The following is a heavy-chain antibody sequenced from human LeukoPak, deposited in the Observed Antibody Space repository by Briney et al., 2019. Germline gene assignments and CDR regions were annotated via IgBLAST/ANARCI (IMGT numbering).Heavy chain of an antibody. CDR2: ISYDGSNK. D-gene: IGHD3-22*01. CDR3: ARDLYYYDS. J-gene: IGHJ4*02. V-gene: IGHV3-30*03. CDR1: GFTFSSYG. Sequence: PGGSLRLSCAASGFTFSSYGTHWVRQAPGKGLEWVAVISYDGSNKYYADSVKGRFTISRDNSKNTLYLQMNSLRAEDTAVYYCARDLYYYDSWGQGTLVTVSS.